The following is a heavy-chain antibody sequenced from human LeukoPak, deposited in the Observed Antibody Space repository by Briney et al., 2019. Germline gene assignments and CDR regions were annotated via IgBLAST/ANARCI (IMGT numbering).Heavy chain of an antibody. CDR3: ARATYYDILTGLNY. D-gene: IGHD3-9*01. CDR2: ISNYNGDT. CDR1: GYTFTTYP. Sequence: ASMKVSCKASGYTFTTYPINWVRQAPGQGFEWMGWISNYNGDTTYAQKFQGRVTMTTDTSTNTAYMELRSLTSDDTAIYYCARATYYDILTGLNYWGQGTLVTVSP. V-gene: IGHV1-18*01. J-gene: IGHJ4*02.